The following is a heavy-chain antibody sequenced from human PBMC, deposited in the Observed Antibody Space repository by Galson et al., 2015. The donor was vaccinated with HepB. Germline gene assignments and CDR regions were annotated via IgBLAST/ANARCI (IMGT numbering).Heavy chain of an antibody. CDR3: AKGDDSSGDYNIDS. Sequence: SLRLSCAASGFSFSSYGTHWVRQAPGKGLEWVAVISYDGSNKYYAESLKGRFTISRDNSKNTLYLQMNSLRAEDTAVYYYAKGDDSSGDYNIDSWGQGTLVTVSS. V-gene: IGHV3-30*18. CDR2: ISYDGSNK. J-gene: IGHJ4*02. CDR1: GFSFSSYG. D-gene: IGHD3-22*01.